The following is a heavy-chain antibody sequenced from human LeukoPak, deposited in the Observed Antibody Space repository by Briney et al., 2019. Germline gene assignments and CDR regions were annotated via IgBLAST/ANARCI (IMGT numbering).Heavy chain of an antibody. J-gene: IGHJ4*02. Sequence: GGSLRLSCTASGFTFSYYWMSWVRQAPGKGLEWLANIKQDRSEASYVGSVKGRFTISRDNPRNSLYLQMNSLRAEDTAVYYCARLASGSYPNYFDYWGQGLLVTVSS. D-gene: IGHD1-26*01. CDR1: GFTFSYYW. V-gene: IGHV3-7*03. CDR2: IKQDRSEA. CDR3: ARLASGSYPNYFDY.